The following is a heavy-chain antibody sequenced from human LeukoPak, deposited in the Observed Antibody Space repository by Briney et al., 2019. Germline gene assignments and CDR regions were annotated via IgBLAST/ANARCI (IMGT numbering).Heavy chain of an antibody. CDR1: GYTFTSYV. D-gene: IGHD6-19*01. Sequence: ASVKVSCKASGYTFTSYVMNWVRQAPGQGLEWMGWINTNTGNATYAQGFTGRFVFSLDTSVNTAYLQITSLKAEDTAVYYCARESSAVTVDYWGQGTLVTVSS. CDR2: INTNTGNA. CDR3: ARESSAVTVDY. J-gene: IGHJ4*02. V-gene: IGHV7-4-1*02.